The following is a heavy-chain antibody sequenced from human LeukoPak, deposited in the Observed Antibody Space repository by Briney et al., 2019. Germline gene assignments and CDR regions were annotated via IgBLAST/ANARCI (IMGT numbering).Heavy chain of an antibody. CDR3: ARALGSSGPFDY. V-gene: IGHV4-59*01. D-gene: IGHD3-22*01. Sequence: PSETLSLTCTVSGGSISSYYWSWIRQPPGKGLEWIGYIYYSGSTNYNPSLKSRVTISVDTSKNQFSLKLSSVTAADTAVYYCARALGSSGPFDYWGQGTLVTVSS. CDR2: IYYSGST. J-gene: IGHJ4*02. CDR1: GGSISSYY.